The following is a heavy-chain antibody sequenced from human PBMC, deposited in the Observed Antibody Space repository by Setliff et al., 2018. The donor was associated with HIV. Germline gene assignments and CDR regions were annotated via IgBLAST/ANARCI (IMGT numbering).Heavy chain of an antibody. J-gene: IGHJ6*02. CDR1: GPSINIHY. D-gene: IGHD3-10*01. CDR2: IYSTGST. Sequence: SETLSLTCTVSGPSINIHYWSWIRQSPGKAFEWIGYIYSTGSTNYNPSLQSRVTISVDTSKNQFSLKLSSVTAADTAVYYCARVRGRYYYHYAMDVWGQGTTVTVSS. V-gene: IGHV4-59*11. CDR3: ARVRGRYYYHYAMDV.